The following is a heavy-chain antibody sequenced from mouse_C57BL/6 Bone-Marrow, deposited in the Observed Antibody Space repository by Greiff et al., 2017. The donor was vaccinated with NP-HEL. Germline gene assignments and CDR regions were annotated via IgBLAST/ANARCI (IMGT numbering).Heavy chain of an antibody. D-gene: IGHD3-1*01. V-gene: IGHV1-69*01. CDR1: GYTFTSYW. Sequence: QVQLQQSGAELVMPGASVKLSCKASGYTFTSYWMHWVKQRPGQGLEWIGEIDPSDSYTNYNQKFKGKSTLTVDKSSSTAYMQLSSLTSEDSAVYYCARQTRTRWYFDVWGTGTTVTVSS. J-gene: IGHJ1*03. CDR2: IDPSDSYT. CDR3: ARQTRTRWYFDV.